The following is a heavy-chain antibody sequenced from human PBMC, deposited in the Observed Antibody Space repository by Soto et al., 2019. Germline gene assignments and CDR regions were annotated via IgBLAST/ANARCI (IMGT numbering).Heavy chain of an antibody. J-gene: IGHJ4*02. CDR2: INAGNGNT. CDR3: ALPYYDYVWGSYRPNFDY. Sequence: ASVKVSCKASGYTFTSYAMHWVLQAPGQRLEWMGWINAGNGNTKYSQKFQGRVTITRDTSASTAYMELSSLRSEDTAVYYCALPYYDYVWGSYRPNFDYWGQGTLVTVSS. D-gene: IGHD3-16*02. CDR1: GYTFTSYA. V-gene: IGHV1-3*01.